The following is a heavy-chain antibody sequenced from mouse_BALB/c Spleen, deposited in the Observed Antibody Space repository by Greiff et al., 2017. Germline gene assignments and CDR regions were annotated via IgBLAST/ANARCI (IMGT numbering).Heavy chain of an antibody. V-gene: IGHV5-12-1*01. CDR2: ISSGGGST. CDR1: GFAFSSYD. J-gene: IGHJ1*01. D-gene: IGHD1-1*01. CDR3: ARHTPYYYGSSYWYFDV. Sequence: DVKLEESGGGLVKPGGSLKLSCAASGFAFSSYDMSWVRQTPEKRLEWVAYISSGGGSTYYPDTVKGRFTISRDNAKNTLYLQMSSLKSEDTAMYYCARHTPYYYGSSYWYFDVWGAGTTVTVSS.